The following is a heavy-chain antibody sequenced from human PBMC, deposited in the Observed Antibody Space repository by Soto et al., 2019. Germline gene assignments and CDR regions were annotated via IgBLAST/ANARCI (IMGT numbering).Heavy chain of an antibody. CDR1: GGSFSGYY. CDR3: ASHRYYYYMDV. CDR2: INHSGST. V-gene: IGHV4-34*01. Sequence: SETLCLTCAVDGGSFSGYYWSWIRQPPGKGLEWIGEINHSGSTNYNPSLKSRVTISVDTSKNQFSLKLSSVTAADTAVYYCASHRYYYYMDVWGKGTTVTVSS. J-gene: IGHJ6*03.